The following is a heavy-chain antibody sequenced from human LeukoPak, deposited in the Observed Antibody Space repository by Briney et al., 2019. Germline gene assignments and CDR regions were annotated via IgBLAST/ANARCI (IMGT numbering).Heavy chain of an antibody. CDR3: ARGQWLVGGYYFDY. Sequence: PGGSLRLSCAASGFTFSSYAMHWVRQAPGKGLEWVAVISYDGSNKYYADSVKGRFTISRDNSKNTLYLQMNSLRAEDTAVYYCARGQWLVGGYYFDYWGQGTLVTVSS. CDR2: ISYDGSNK. D-gene: IGHD6-19*01. J-gene: IGHJ4*02. V-gene: IGHV3-30-3*01. CDR1: GFTFSSYA.